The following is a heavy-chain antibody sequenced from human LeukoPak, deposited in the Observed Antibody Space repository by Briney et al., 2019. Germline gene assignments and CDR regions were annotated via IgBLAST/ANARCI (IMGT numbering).Heavy chain of an antibody. V-gene: IGHV1-69*05. CDR1: GGTFSSYA. Sequence: SVKVSCKASGGTFSSYAISWVRQAPGQGLEWMGGIIPIFGTANYAQKFQGRVTITTDESTSTAYMELSSLRSEDTAVYYCARSRDGYKKHDAFDIWGQGTMVTVSS. CDR3: ARSRDGYKKHDAFDI. CDR2: IIPIFGTA. J-gene: IGHJ3*02. D-gene: IGHD5-24*01.